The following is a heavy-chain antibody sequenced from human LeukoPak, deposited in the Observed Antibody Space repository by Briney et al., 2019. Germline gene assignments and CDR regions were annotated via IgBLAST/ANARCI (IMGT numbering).Heavy chain of an antibody. D-gene: IGHD6-13*01. CDR3: ARQDGYSSSWYPGAWYFDL. CDR1: GFTFSSYW. CDR2: IKQDGSEK. V-gene: IGHV3-7*01. J-gene: IGHJ2*01. Sequence: GGSLRLSCAASGFTFSSYWMSWVRQAPGKGLEWVANIKQDGSEKYYVDSVKGRFTISRDNAKNSLYLQMNSLRAEDTAVYYFARQDGYSSSWYPGAWYFDLWGRGTLVTVSS.